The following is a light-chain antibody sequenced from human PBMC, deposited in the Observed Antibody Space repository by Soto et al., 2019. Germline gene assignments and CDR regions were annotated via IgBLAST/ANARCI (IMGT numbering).Light chain of an antibody. CDR3: GSFSSTTTLYV. CDR1: SGDVGSHNY. CDR2: EVS. Sequence: QSVLTQPASVSGSPGQSITISCTGTSGDVGSHNYVSWYQHHPGKAPKLMIYEVSNRPSGVSTRFSGSKSGNTASLTISGLQAEDEADYHCGSFSSTTTLYVFGTGTKVTVL. J-gene: IGLJ1*01. V-gene: IGLV2-14*01.